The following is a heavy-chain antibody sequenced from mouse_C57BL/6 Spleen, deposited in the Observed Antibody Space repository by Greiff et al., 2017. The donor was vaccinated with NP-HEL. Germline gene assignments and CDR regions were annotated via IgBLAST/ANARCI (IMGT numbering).Heavy chain of an antibody. CDR2: ISDGGSYT. Sequence: EVKLMDSGGGLVKPGGSLKLSCAASGFTFSSYAMSWVRQTPEKRLEWVATISDGGSYTYYPDNVKGRFTISRDNAKNNLYLQMSHLKSEDTAMYYWARDRGDYWGQGTSVTVSS. CDR3: ARDRGDY. V-gene: IGHV5-4*01. CDR1: GFTFSSYA. J-gene: IGHJ4*01.